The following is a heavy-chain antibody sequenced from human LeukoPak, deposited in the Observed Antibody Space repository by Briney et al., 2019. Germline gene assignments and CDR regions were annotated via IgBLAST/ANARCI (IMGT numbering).Heavy chain of an antibody. CDR3: AREGHSSGHCGALDI. Sequence: GSLRLSCAASGFTFSTSVMRWVRQAPGKGLEYVSGISDNGLDTHYGNSVEGRFTISRDNSKNSLYLQMDSLRDEDMAVYYCAREGHSSGHCGALDIWGQGTMVTVSS. J-gene: IGHJ3*02. D-gene: IGHD3-22*01. CDR2: ISDNGLDT. V-gene: IGHV3-64*01. CDR1: GFTFSTSV.